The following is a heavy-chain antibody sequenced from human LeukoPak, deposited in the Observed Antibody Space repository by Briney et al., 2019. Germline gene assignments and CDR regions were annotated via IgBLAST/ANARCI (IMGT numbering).Heavy chain of an antibody. CDR3: AKLLRERGGRGEEFDY. J-gene: IGHJ4*02. D-gene: IGHD2-15*01. V-gene: IGHV3-30*02. CDR1: GFTFSSYA. Sequence: GGSLRLSCAASGFTFSSYAMNWVRQAPGKGLEWVAFIRYDGNKKYYADSVKGRFTISRDNSRNTVYLQMNSLTSEDTAVYYCAKLLRERGGRGEEFDYWGQGTLVTVSS. CDR2: IRYDGNKK.